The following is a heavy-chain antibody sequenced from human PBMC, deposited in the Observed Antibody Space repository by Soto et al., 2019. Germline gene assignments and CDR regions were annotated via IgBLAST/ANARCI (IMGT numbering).Heavy chain of an antibody. V-gene: IGHV5-51*01. CDR1: GYNFTSYW. D-gene: IGHD5-12*01. Sequence: PGESLKISCKGSGYNFTSYWIGWVRQMPGKGLEWMGIIYPGDSDTRYSPSFQGQVTISADKSISTAYLQWSSLKASDTAMYYCARPRGYSGYDQYYFDYWGQGTLVTVSS. CDR3: ARPRGYSGYDQYYFDY. J-gene: IGHJ4*02. CDR2: IYPGDSDT.